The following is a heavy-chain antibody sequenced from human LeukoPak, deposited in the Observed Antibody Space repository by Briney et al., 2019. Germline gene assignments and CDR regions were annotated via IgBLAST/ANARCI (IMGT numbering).Heavy chain of an antibody. D-gene: IGHD4-17*01. V-gene: IGHV4-34*01. CDR1: GGSFSDYY. CDR3: ASPTTVTTSEYRAFDI. Sequence: SETLSLTCAVYGGSFSDYYWSWIRQPPGKGLEWIGEINHSGSTNYSPSLRGRVTISVDTSKNQFSLNLRSVTAADTAVYYCASPTTVTTSEYRAFDIWGQGAMVTVSA. CDR2: INHSGST. J-gene: IGHJ3*02.